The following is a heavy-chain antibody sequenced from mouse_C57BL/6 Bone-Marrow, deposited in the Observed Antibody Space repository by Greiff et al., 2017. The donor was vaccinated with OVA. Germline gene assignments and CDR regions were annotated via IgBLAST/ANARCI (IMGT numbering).Heavy chain of an antibody. J-gene: IGHJ3*01. Sequence: VKLMESGPGLVAPSQRLSITCTVSGFSLTSYGVDWVRQSPGKGLEWLGVIWGVGSTHYNSALKSRLGISKDNSKIQVFLKMNGLQTDDTAMYYCASYAYWGQGTLVTVSA. CDR2: IWGVGST. CDR1: GFSLTSYG. V-gene: IGHV2-6*01. CDR3: ASYAY.